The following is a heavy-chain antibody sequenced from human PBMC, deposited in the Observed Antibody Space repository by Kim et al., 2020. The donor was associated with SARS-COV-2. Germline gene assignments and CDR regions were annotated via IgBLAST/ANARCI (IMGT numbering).Heavy chain of an antibody. CDR2: I. Sequence: IYYADSVEGRFTISRDNAKNSLFLQMNSLRDEETARYYCVRDRMGGAFDMWGQGTMVTVSS. J-gene: IGHJ3*02. D-gene: IGHD3-16*01. CDR3: VRDRMGGAFDM. V-gene: IGHV3-48*02.